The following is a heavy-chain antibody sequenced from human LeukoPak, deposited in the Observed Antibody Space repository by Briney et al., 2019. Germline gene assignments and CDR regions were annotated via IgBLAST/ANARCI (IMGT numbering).Heavy chain of an antibody. CDR3: AKGQQEGAAAFYFDS. CDR2: IAKDGKDK. CDR1: GFTFSRYG. J-gene: IGHJ4*02. Sequence: SGGSLRLSCAASGFTFSRYGLHWVRQAPGKGLEWVAVIAKDGKDKKYADSVKGRLTVSRENSNSTLYLQMNSLRDDDAAVYYWAKGQQEGAAAFYFDSWGQGTLVTVSS. D-gene: IGHD6-13*01. V-gene: IGHV3-30*18.